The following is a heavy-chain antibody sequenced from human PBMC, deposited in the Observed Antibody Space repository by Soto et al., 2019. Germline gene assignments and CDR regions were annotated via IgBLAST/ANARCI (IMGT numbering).Heavy chain of an antibody. V-gene: IGHV3-74*01. CDR1: GLTFSSYW. CDR2: INSDGSST. CDR3: TRNSSWYYFDY. J-gene: IGHJ4*02. Sequence: EVQLVESGGGLVQPGGSLRLSCAASGLTFSSYWMHWVRQAPGKGLVWVSSINSDGSSTRYADFVKGRFTISRDNAKNTLFLQMDSLRAEDTAVYYCTRNSSWYYFDYWGQGTLVTVSS. D-gene: IGHD6-13*01.